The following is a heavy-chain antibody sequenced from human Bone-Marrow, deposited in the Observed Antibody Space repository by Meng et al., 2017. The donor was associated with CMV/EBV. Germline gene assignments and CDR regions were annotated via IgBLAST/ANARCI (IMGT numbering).Heavy chain of an antibody. J-gene: IGHJ3*02. V-gene: IGHV1-2*02. Sequence: ASVKVSCKASGYTFIGYYIHWVRQAPGQGLEWMGWIDPKSGDTNSAQKFQGRVTMTRDTSITTVYMELSSLRSDDTAVYYCAREQAGDDGSGQDALDIWRQGTMVTVSS. CDR3: AREQAGDDGSGQDALDI. D-gene: IGHD3-10*01. CDR1: GYTFIGYY. CDR2: IDPKSGDT.